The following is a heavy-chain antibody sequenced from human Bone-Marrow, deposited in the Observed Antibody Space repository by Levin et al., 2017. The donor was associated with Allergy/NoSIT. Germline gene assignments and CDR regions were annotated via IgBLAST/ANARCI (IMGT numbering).Heavy chain of an antibody. D-gene: IGHD6-13*01. CDR3: AKVGYSSSWSMDV. CDR1: GFTFDDYA. V-gene: IGHV3-9*01. J-gene: IGHJ6*02. CDR2: ISWNSGII. Sequence: SLKISCVASGFTFDDYAMHWVRQAPGKGLEWVSGISWNSGIIGYADSVKGRFTISRDNAKNSLYLQMTILKADDTALYYCAKVGYSSSWSMDVWGQGTTVTVSS.